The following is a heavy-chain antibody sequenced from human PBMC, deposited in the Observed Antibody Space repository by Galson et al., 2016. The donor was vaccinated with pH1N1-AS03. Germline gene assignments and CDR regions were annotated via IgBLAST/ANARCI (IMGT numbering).Heavy chain of an antibody. CDR3: AKDPRSYCSGGACFGYFHY. Sequence: SLRLSCAASGFTFSTYGMHWVRQAPGKGLEWVAFVRYDVSNKYYADSVKGRFTISRDNSKNTLYLQMNSLRAEDTAVYYYAKDPRSYCSGGACFGYFHYWGQGTLVTVSS. CDR2: VRYDVSNK. D-gene: IGHD2-15*01. V-gene: IGHV3-30*02. J-gene: IGHJ4*02. CDR1: GFTFSTYG.